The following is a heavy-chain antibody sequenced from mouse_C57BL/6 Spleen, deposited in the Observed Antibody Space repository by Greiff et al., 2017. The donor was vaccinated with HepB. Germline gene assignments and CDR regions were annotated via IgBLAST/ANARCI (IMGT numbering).Heavy chain of an antibody. Sequence: QVQLQQSGPELVKPGASVKISCKASGYAFSSSWMNWVKQRPGKGLEWIGRIYPGDGDTNYNGKFKGKATLTADKSSSTAYMQLSSLTSEDSAVYFCAKLEVVEGYWYFDVWGTGTTVTVSS. V-gene: IGHV1-82*01. CDR2: IYPGDGDT. J-gene: IGHJ1*03. CDR3: AKLEVVEGYWYFDV. CDR1: GYAFSSSW. D-gene: IGHD1-1*01.